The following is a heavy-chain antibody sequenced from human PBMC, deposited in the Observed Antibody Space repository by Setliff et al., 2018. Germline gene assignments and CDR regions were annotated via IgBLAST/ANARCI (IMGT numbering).Heavy chain of an antibody. CDR2: IHNNGRI. J-gene: IGHJ4*02. Sequence: SETLSLTCSVSGASITSYYWSWIRQPPGKGLEWIAYIHNNGRIKYNPALKSRVTISLDTSKNQFSLKLSSVTAADTAVYYCARDTCSLTSCQDDYFDYWGQGTLVTVSS. V-gene: IGHV4-59*01. CDR3: ARDTCSLTSCQDDYFDY. D-gene: IGHD2-2*01. CDR1: GASITSYY.